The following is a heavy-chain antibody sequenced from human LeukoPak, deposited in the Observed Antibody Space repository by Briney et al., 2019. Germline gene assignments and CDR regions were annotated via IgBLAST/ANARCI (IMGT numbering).Heavy chain of an antibody. Sequence: GESLKISCKGSGYGFTSYWIGWVRQMPGKGLEWMGIIYPGDSDTRYSPSFQGQVTISADKSISTAYLQWSSLKASDTAMYYCARHQTNYDSSGYYGLNDYWGQGTLVTVSS. D-gene: IGHD3-22*01. CDR3: ARHQTNYDSSGYYGLNDY. J-gene: IGHJ4*02. CDR1: GYGFTSYW. V-gene: IGHV5-51*01. CDR2: IYPGDSDT.